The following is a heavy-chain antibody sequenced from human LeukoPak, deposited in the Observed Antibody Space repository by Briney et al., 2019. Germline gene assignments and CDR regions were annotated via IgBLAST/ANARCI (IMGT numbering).Heavy chain of an antibody. Sequence: GGSLRLSCEASGFTFSYYWMSWVRQAPGKGLEWVSYISSSGTTIYYAERRFTISRDNAKNSLYLLMNSLRAEDTAIYYCARGYCSGGSCYGGDYWGQGTLVTVSS. J-gene: IGHJ4*02. D-gene: IGHD2-15*01. CDR1: GFTFSYYW. CDR3: ARGYCSGGSCYGGDY. CDR2: ISSSGTTI. V-gene: IGHV3-48*04.